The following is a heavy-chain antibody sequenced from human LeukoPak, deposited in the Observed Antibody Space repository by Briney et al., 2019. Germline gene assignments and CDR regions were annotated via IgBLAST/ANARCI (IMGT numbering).Heavy chain of an antibody. CDR1: GFAFRTYW. J-gene: IGHJ5*02. CDR3: ARQSARNWFDP. CDR2: INQDGSGK. V-gene: IGHV3-7*01. Sequence: PGGSLRLSCAAYGFAFRTYWMTWVRQAPGKGLEWVASINQDGSGKYYVDSVKGRFTISRDNTKNSLYLQMNTLRAEDTAVYYCARQSARNWFDPWGQGTLVTVSS. D-gene: IGHD3-3*01.